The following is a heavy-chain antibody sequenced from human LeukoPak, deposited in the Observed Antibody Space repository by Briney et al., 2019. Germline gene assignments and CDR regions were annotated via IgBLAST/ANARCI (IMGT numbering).Heavy chain of an antibody. CDR2: ISAYNGNT. CDR3: ARGCSSTSCYWNYYYYGMDV. J-gene: IGHJ6*04. D-gene: IGHD2-2*01. CDR1: GYTFTSYG. Sequence: ASVKVACKASGYTFTSYGISWVRQAPGQGLEWMGWISAYNGNTNYARKLQGRVTMTTDTSTSTAYMELRSLRSDDTAVYYCARGCSSTSCYWNYYYYGMDVWGKGTTVTVSS. V-gene: IGHV1-18*04.